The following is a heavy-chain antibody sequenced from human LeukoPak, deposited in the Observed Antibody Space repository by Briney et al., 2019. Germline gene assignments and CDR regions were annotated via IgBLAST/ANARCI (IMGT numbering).Heavy chain of an antibody. J-gene: IGHJ3*02. CDR3: ARPLYCSSTSCDDAFDI. Sequence: GGSLRLSCAASGFTFSSYSMNWVRQAPGKGLEWVSSISSSSSYIYYADSVKGRFTISRDNAKNSLYLQMNSLRAEDTAVYYCARPLYCSSTSCDDAFDIWGRGTMVTVSS. CDR2: ISSSSSYI. CDR1: GFTFSSYS. V-gene: IGHV3-21*01. D-gene: IGHD2-2*01.